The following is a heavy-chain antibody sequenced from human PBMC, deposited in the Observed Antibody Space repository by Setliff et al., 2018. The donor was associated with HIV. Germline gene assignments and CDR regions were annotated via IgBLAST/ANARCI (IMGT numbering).Heavy chain of an antibody. D-gene: IGHD2-2*01. CDR2: IYHSGST. V-gene: IGHV4-38-2*02. Sequence: PSETLSLTCTVSGDSISGYYWGWIRQPPGKGLEWIGSIYHSGSTNYSPSLKSRVTISVDASKNQFSLRLSSVTAADTAVYYCAAWGPRYTYAPFFFDSWGQGTLVTVSS. CDR3: AAWGPRYTYAPFFFDS. J-gene: IGHJ4*02. CDR1: GDSISGYY.